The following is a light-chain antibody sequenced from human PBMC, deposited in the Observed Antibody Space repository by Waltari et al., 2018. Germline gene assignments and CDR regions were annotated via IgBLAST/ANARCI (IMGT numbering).Light chain of an antibody. CDR2: VKSDGSH. Sequence: QLVLTQSPSASASLGASVKLTCTLSSGHSTNIIAWLQQQPEKGPRFLMNVKSDGSHNQGGGIPDCFSGSSSGAERYLTISGLQSEDEADYYCQTGGHGTWVFGGGTRLTVL. J-gene: IGLJ3*02. CDR3: QTGGHGTWV. CDR1: SGHSTNI. V-gene: IGLV4-69*01.